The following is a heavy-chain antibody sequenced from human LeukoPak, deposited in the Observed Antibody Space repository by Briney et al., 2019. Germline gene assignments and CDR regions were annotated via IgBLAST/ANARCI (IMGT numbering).Heavy chain of an antibody. CDR3: ARVPATIYYYGSGSYYNGGDWFDP. Sequence: SETLSLTCTVSGGSISSHYWSWIRQPPGKGLEWIGYIYYSGTTNYNPSLKSRVTISVDTSKNQFSLKLSSVTAADTAVYYCARVPATIYYYGSGSYYNGGDWFDPWGQGTLVTVSS. J-gene: IGHJ5*02. CDR1: GGSISSHY. CDR2: IYYSGTT. D-gene: IGHD3-10*01. V-gene: IGHV4-59*11.